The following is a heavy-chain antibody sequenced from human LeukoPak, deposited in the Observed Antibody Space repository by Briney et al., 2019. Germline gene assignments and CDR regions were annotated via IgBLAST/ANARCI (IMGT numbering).Heavy chain of an antibody. J-gene: IGHJ4*02. CDR3: ARDLREQWLVLHY. Sequence: ASVKVSCKASGGTFSSYAISWVRQAPGQGLEWMGGIIPIFGTANYAQKFQGRVTITADESTSTAYMELSSLRSEDTAVYCCARDLREQWLVLHYWGQGTLVTVSS. CDR2: IIPIFGTA. V-gene: IGHV1-69*13. CDR1: GGTFSSYA. D-gene: IGHD6-19*01.